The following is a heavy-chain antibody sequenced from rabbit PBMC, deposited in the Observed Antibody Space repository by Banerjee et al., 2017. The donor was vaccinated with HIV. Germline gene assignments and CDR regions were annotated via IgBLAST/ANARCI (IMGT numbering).Heavy chain of an antibody. CDR3: ARTYGSNGDDYYFNGWNFGL. Sequence: QEQLVESGGDLVKPEGSLTLTCTASAFSFSNKYVMCWVRQAPGKGLEWIACINTISGNTVSACWAKGRFTISRTSSPTVTLQMPSLPAADTATYFCARTYGSNGDDYYFNGWNFGLGGPGTLVTVS. CDR1: AFSFSNKYV. CDR2: INTISGNT. D-gene: IGHD6-1*01. V-gene: IGHV1S45*01. J-gene: IGHJ6*01.